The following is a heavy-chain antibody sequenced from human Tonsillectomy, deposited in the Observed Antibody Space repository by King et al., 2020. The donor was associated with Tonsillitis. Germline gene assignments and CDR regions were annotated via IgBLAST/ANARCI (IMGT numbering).Heavy chain of an antibody. CDR1: GFYFRSFG. CDR3: AKDFRGHCSGACFYGMDV. J-gene: IGHJ6*02. Sequence: VQLVESGGGVVQPGRSLRLSCVASGFYFRSFGMHWVRKPPAKGREGGAVISYHGSNKYYADSVKGRFTMSRDNSKNPMYLQMNSLRAEDTAVYYCAKDFRGHCSGACFYGMDVWGQGTTVTVSS. D-gene: IGHD2-15*01. CDR2: ISYHGSNK. V-gene: IGHV3-30*18.